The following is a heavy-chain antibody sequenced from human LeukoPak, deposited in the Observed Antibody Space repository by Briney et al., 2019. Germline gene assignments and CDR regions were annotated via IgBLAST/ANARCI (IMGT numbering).Heavy chain of an antibody. CDR1: GFTFRSYE. V-gene: IGHV3-23*01. D-gene: IGHD2-15*01. CDR3: AKETVVVVAATPDAFDI. CDR2: IMRSGGST. J-gene: IGHJ3*02. Sequence: AGGSLRLPCAVSGFTFRSYEMNWVRQAPGKGLEWVSGIMRSGGSTHYADSVKDRFTISRDNSKNTLYLQMNSLRAEDTAVYYCAKETVVVVAATPDAFDIWGQGTMVTVSS.